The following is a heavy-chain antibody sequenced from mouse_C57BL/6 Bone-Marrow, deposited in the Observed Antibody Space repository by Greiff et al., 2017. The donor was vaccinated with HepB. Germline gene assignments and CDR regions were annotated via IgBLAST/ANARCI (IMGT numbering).Heavy chain of an antibody. CDR1: GYTFTDYY. V-gene: IGHV1-26*01. Sequence: EVQLQQSGPELVKPGASVKISCKASGYTFTDYYMNWVKQSHGKSLEWIGDINPNNGGTSYNQKFKGKATLTVDKSSRTAYMELRSLTSEDSAVYYCARFGYGNYPWFAYWGQGTLVTVSA. CDR3: ARFGYGNYPWFAY. D-gene: IGHD2-1*01. CDR2: INPNNGGT. J-gene: IGHJ3*01.